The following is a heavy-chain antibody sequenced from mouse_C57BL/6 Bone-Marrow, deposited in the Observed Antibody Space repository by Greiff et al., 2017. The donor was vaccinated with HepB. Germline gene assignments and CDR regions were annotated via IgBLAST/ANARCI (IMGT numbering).Heavy chain of an antibody. CDR2: ISDGGSYT. D-gene: IGHD2-4*01. CDR3: ARDEDYDGYFDV. J-gene: IGHJ1*03. CDR1: GFTFSSYA. Sequence: EVQGVESGGGLVKPGGSLKLSCAASGFTFSSYAMSWVRQTPEKRLEWVATISDGGSYTYYPDNVKGRFTISRDNAKNNLYLQMSHLKSEDTAMYYCARDEDYDGYFDVWGTGTTVTVSS. V-gene: IGHV5-4*01.